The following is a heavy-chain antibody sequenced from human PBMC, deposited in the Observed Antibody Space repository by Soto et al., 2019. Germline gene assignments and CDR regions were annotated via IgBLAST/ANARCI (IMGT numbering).Heavy chain of an antibody. V-gene: IGHV3-33*01. CDR1: GFTFSSYG. D-gene: IGHD3-3*01. Sequence: QPGGSLRLSCAASGFTFSSYGMHWVRQAPGKGLEWVAVMWYDGSNQYYADSVKGRFTISRDNSKNTLYLQMNSLRAEDTAVYYCARDYYDFWSGYYRRYYYYYYGMDVWGQGTTVTVSS. J-gene: IGHJ6*02. CDR3: ARDYYDFWSGYYRRYYYYYYGMDV. CDR2: MWYDGSNQ.